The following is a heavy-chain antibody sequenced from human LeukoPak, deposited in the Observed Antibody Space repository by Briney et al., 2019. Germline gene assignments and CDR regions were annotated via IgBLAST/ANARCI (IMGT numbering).Heavy chain of an antibody. Sequence: GGSLRLSCAASGFTFSSYWISWVRQAPGKGLEWVANIKQDGSEKYYVDSVKGRFTISRDNAKNSLYLQMNSLRAEDTAVYYCARDLLGYYDFWSGPSAYYGMDVWGQGTTVTVSS. V-gene: IGHV3-7*01. CDR1: GFTFSSYW. CDR2: IKQDGSEK. D-gene: IGHD3-3*01. CDR3: ARDLLGYYDFWSGPSAYYGMDV. J-gene: IGHJ6*02.